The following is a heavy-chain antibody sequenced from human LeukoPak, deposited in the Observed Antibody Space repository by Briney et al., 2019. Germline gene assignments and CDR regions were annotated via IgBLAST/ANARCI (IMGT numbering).Heavy chain of an antibody. CDR3: ARAPSNPLRYFDWSNTYGMDV. Sequence: AGGSLRLSCAASGFTFSSYAMHWVRQAPGKGLEWVAVISYDGSNKYYADSVKGRFTISRDNSKNTLYLQMNSLRAEDTAVYYCARAPSNPLRYFDWSNTYGMDVWGQGTTVTVSS. V-gene: IGHV3-30-3*01. D-gene: IGHD3-9*01. CDR1: GFTFSSYA. CDR2: ISYDGSNK. J-gene: IGHJ6*02.